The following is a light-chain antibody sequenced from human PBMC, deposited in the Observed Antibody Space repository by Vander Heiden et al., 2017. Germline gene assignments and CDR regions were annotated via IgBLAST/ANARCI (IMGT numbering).Light chain of an antibody. CDR2: DDS. Sequence: SFVLTQPPSVSVAPGQPARITCGGNDIGGKSANWYQQKPGQAPVLVVYDDSDRPSGIPERFSGSNSGNTATLTISRVEAGDEADYYCQIWDSSSERVIFGGGTKLTVL. CDR1: DIGGKS. V-gene: IGLV3-21*02. J-gene: IGLJ2*01. CDR3: QIWDSSSERVI.